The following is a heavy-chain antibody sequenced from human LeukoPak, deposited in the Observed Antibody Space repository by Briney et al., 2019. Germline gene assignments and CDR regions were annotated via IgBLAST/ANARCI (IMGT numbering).Heavy chain of an antibody. Sequence: GGPLRLSCVASGFAFSSYSLNWVRQAPGKGLEWVSYISSSSSTIYYADSVKGRFTISRDNAKNSLYLQINSLRAEDTAVYYCAKGYNIVVVPAAFFDYWGQGTLVTVSS. CDR1: GFAFSSYS. D-gene: IGHD2-2*01. J-gene: IGHJ4*02. V-gene: IGHV3-48*01. CDR3: AKGYNIVVVPAAFFDY. CDR2: ISSSSSTI.